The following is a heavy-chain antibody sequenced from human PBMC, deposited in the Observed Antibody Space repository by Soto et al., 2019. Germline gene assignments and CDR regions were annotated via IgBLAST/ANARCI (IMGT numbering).Heavy chain of an antibody. CDR3: ARVDCSSTSCYTDWFDP. D-gene: IGHD2-2*02. CDR1: GYTFTSYD. J-gene: IGHJ5*02. Sequence: GASVKVSCKASGYTFTSYDINWVRQATGQGLEWMGWMNPNSGNTGYAQKFQGRVTMTRNTSISTAYMELSSLRSEDTAVYYCARVDCSSTSCYTDWFDPWGQGTLVTVSS. CDR2: MNPNSGNT. V-gene: IGHV1-8*01.